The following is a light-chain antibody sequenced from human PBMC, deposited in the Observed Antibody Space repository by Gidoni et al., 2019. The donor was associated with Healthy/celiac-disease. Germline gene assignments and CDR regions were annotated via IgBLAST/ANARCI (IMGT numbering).Light chain of an antibody. CDR3: QQYGSSRMCS. Sequence: ETGLTQSPGTLSLPPGERATLSCRASQSVSSSYLAWYQQKPGQAPRLLIYGASSRATGIPDRFSGSGSGTDFTLTISGLEHEDYAVYYFQQYGSSRMCSFGQXTKLEIK. V-gene: IGKV3-20*01. CDR2: GAS. J-gene: IGKJ2*04. CDR1: QSVSSSY.